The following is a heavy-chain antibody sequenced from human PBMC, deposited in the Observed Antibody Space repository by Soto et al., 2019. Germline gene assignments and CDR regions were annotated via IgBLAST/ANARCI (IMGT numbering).Heavy chain of an antibody. Sequence: QVQLVESGGGVVQPGRSLRLSCAASGFTFSNYGMHWVRQAPGKGLGWVAVISYDGSIEYYSESVKGRFTMSRDNSGNTVYLHMNSLRTEDTAVYFCGRDWVWFGAHPIDNWGQGTLVTVSS. CDR2: ISYDGSIE. J-gene: IGHJ4*02. V-gene: IGHV3-30*03. D-gene: IGHD3-10*01. CDR3: GRDWVWFGAHPIDN. CDR1: GFTFSNYG.